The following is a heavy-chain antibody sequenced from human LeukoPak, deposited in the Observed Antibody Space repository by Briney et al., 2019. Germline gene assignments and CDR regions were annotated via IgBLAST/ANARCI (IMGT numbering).Heavy chain of an antibody. CDR3: ARRRKKTNWNYGNRFDP. CDR2: INDSGST. CDR1: GGSFSGYF. D-gene: IGHD1-7*01. J-gene: IGHJ5*02. V-gene: IGHV4-34*01. Sequence: PSATLSLTCAVYGGSFSGYFWSWIRQPQGKGLEWIGEINDSGSTYYNPSLKSRVSISVDPSKNQFSLKLSSVTAADTAVYYCARRRKKTNWNYGNRFDPWGQGTLVTVSS.